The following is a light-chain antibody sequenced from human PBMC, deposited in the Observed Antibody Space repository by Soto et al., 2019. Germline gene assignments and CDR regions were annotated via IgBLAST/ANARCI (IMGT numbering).Light chain of an antibody. J-gene: IGKJ1*01. CDR2: DAS. V-gene: IGKV3D-20*01. Sequence: EIVLTQSPDTLSLTPGERATLSCGVSQSVDSSYVAWYQQKPGLAPRLLMFDASSRANGIPDRFRGSGSGTGFTLTISSLEPEDFAVYYCQQYSSSLWTFGQGTKVEIK. CDR1: QSVDSSY. CDR3: QQYSSSLWT.